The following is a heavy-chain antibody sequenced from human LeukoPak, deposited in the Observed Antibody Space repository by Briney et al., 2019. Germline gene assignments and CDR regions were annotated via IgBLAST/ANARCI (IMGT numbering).Heavy chain of an antibody. CDR3: ARGLRGVISWFDP. CDR1: GGSFSGYY. D-gene: IGHD3-10*01. V-gene: IGHV4-34*01. Sequence: SETLSLTCAVYGGSFSGYYWSWIRQPPGKGLEWIGEINHSGSTNYNPSLKIRVTISVDTSKNQFSLKLSSVTAADTAVYYCARGLRGVISWFDPWGQGTLVTVSS. CDR2: INHSGST. J-gene: IGHJ5*02.